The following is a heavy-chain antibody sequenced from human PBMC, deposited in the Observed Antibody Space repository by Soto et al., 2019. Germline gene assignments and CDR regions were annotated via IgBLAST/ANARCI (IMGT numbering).Heavy chain of an antibody. Sequence: TGGSLRLSCAASGFTFSSYGMHWVRQAPGKGLEWVAVISYDGSNKYYADTVKGRFTISRDNSKNTLYLQMNSLRAEDTAVYYCAKDLRRGGYCSGGSCYPLRNYYYYMDVWGKGTTVTVSS. J-gene: IGHJ6*03. CDR3: AKDLRRGGYCSGGSCYPLRNYYYYMDV. CDR1: GFTFSSYG. V-gene: IGHV3-30*18. D-gene: IGHD2-15*01. CDR2: ISYDGSNK.